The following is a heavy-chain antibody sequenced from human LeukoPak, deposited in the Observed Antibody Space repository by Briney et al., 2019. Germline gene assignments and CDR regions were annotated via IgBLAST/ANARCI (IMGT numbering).Heavy chain of an antibody. CDR2: IYYSGIT. V-gene: IGHV4-30-4*01. D-gene: IGHD5-12*01. CDR3: ASVTLSAYDGDY. CDR1: GASISSDDYY. J-gene: IGHJ4*02. Sequence: SETLSLTCTVPGASISSDDYYWCWIRQPPGKGLEWLVDIYYSGITYYNPSLKSRVTISVDTSKNQFSLKLSSVTAADTAVYYCASVTLSAYDGDYRGQGTLVTVSS.